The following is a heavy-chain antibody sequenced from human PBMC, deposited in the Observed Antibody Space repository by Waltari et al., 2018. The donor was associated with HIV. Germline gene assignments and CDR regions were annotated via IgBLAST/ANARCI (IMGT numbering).Heavy chain of an antibody. J-gene: IGHJ4*02. D-gene: IGHD3-10*01. Sequence: QVQLVQSGAEVKKPGASVKVSCKASGYTFTSYAIHWARQAPGQRLEWMGWINAGNGNTKYSQKFQGRVTITRDTSASTAYMELSSLRSEDTAVYYCAREANSYGSGSYPDYWGQGTLVTVSS. CDR3: AREANSYGSGSYPDY. CDR2: INAGNGNT. V-gene: IGHV1-3*01. CDR1: GYTFTSYA.